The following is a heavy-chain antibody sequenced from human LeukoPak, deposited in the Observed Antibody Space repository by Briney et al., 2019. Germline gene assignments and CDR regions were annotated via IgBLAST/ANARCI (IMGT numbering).Heavy chain of an antibody. V-gene: IGHV4-59*08. CDR3: ARQGPVPDGWYSRPFDY. D-gene: IGHD6-19*01. CDR1: GGSISTFY. J-gene: IGHJ4*02. CDR2: IYYSGST. Sequence: SETLSLTCTVSGGSISTFYRSWIRQPPGKGLEWIGYIYYSGSTNYNPSLKSRVTISVDTSKNQFSLKLSSVTAADTAVYYCARQGPVPDGWYSRPFDYWGRGTLVTVSS.